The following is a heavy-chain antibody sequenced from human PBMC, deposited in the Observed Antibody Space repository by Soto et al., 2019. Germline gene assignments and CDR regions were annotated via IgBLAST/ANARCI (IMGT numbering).Heavy chain of an antibody. J-gene: IGHJ6*02. CDR3: AKGLLIMVRKVIIPPQYYYGMDV. CDR2: ISGIGCIT. CDR1: GVTVGDQA. Sequence: GSLRLSCAASGVTVGDQAMSWVRHAPGKGLEWVSVISGIGCITYYEASVKGRFTISRDNAKNTLYLQMNSLRAEDTAVYYCAKGLLIMVRKVIIPPQYYYGMDVWGQGPTVTVSS. V-gene: IGHV3-23*01. D-gene: IGHD3-10*01.